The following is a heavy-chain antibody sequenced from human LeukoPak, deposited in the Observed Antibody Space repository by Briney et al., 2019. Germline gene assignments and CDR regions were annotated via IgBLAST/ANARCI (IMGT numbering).Heavy chain of an antibody. CDR2: IKQDGSEE. CDR3: ARKDWGLGFDY. CDR1: GFTFSSYW. J-gene: IGHJ4*02. Sequence: GGSLRLSCAASGFTFSSYWMSWVRQAPGKGLEWVANIKQDGSEEYYVDSVKGRFTISRDSAKNSLYLQMHSLRAEDTAVYYCARKDWGLGFDYWGQGTLVTVSS. D-gene: IGHD7-27*01. V-gene: IGHV3-7*01.